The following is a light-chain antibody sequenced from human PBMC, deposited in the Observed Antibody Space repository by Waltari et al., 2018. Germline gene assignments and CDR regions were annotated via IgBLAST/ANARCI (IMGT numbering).Light chain of an antibody. CDR2: DVS. CDR1: SSDIGGYNY. J-gene: IGLJ3*02. CDR3: CSYAGSYTWV. Sequence: QSALTRPRSVSGSPGQSVTISCTGASSDIGGYNYVSWYQQHPGKAPKLMIYDVSKRPSGVSDRFSGSKSGNTASLTISGLQAEDETDYYCCSYAGSYTWVFGGGTKLTVL. V-gene: IGLV2-11*01.